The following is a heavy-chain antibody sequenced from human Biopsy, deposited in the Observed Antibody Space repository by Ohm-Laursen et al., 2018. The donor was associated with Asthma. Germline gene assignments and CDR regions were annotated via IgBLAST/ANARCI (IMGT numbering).Heavy chain of an antibody. V-gene: IGHV3-11*01. CDR3: ERVLESSSRGPFYFFTLDV. D-gene: IGHD6-13*01. CDR2: ISSSGSTK. CDR1: GFSFGDYF. Sequence: SLRLSCTASGFSFGDYFMTWVRQAPGKGLEWVAPISSSGSTKYPSESVLGRCTISRDNTQKSMSLELRSLRVEDTAIYYCERVLESSSRGPFYFFTLDVWGQGTPVAVSS. J-gene: IGHJ6*02.